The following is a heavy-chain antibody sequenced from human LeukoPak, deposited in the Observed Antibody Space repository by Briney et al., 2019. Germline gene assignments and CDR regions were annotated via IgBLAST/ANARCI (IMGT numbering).Heavy chain of an antibody. J-gene: IGHJ5*02. CDR3: AKGGYDSSGYYLGPNWFDP. D-gene: IGHD3-22*01. CDR1: GGTFSSYA. V-gene: IGHV1-69*13. Sequence: ASVKVSCKASGGTFSSYAISWVRQAPGQGLEWMGGIIPIFGTANYAQKFQSRVTITADESTSTAYMELSSLRSEDTAVYYCAKGGYDSSGYYLGPNWFDPWGQGTLVTVSS. CDR2: IIPIFGTA.